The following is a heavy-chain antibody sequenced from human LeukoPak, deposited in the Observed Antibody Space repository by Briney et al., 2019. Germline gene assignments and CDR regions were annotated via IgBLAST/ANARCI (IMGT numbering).Heavy chain of an antibody. V-gene: IGHV3-23*01. CDR1: GFTFSSYA. CDR2: ISGSGGST. CDR3: ARADAAMVDGMDV. Sequence: PGGSLRLSCAASGFTFSSYAMSWVRQAPGKGLEWVSAISGSGGSTYYADSVKGRFTISRDNAKNTLYLQMNSLRAEDTAVYYCARADAAMVDGMDVWGQGTTVTASS. J-gene: IGHJ6*02. D-gene: IGHD5-18*01.